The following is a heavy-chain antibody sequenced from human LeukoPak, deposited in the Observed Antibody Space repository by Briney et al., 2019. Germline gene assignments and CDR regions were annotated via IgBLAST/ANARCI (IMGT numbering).Heavy chain of an antibody. D-gene: IGHD1-26*01. CDR2: IYYSGST. Sequence: PSETLSLTCTVSGGSISSYYWSRIRQPPGKGLEWIGYIYYSGSTNYNPSLKSRVTISVDTSKNQFSLKLSSVTAADTAVYYCASRVGATDDAFDIWGQGTMVTVSS. CDR3: ASRVGATDDAFDI. J-gene: IGHJ3*02. V-gene: IGHV4-59*01. CDR1: GGSISSYY.